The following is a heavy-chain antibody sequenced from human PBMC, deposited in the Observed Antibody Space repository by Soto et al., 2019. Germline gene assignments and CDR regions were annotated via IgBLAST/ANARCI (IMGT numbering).Heavy chain of an antibody. CDR2: INSDGSST. V-gene: IGHV3-74*01. D-gene: IGHD6-19*01. CDR3: ARAMGYSSGWYLRYYMDV. J-gene: IGHJ6*03. Sequence: GESLKISCAASGFTFSSYWMHWVRQAPGKGLVWVSRINSDGSSTSYADSVKGRFTISRDNAKNTLYLQMNSLRAEDTAVYYCARAMGYSSGWYLRYYMDVWGKGTTVTVSS. CDR1: GFTFSSYW.